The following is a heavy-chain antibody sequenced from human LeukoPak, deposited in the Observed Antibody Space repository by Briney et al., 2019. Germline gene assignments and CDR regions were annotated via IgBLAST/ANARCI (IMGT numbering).Heavy chain of an antibody. D-gene: IGHD3-22*01. J-gene: IGHJ4*02. Sequence: GGSLRLSCAASGFTFNSYGMSWVRQAPGKGLEWVSTISANGISTYYADSVKGRFTISRDNSKNTLYLQMNSLRAKDTAVYYCAKLDDYYDSTGYPFNYWGQGTLVTVSS. CDR2: ISANGIST. CDR1: GFTFNSYG. CDR3: AKLDDYYDSTGYPFNY. V-gene: IGHV3-23*01.